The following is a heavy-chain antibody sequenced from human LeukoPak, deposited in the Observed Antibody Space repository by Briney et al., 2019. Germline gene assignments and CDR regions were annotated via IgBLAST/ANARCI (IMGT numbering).Heavy chain of an antibody. CDR2: ISYDGSNK. Sequence: PGGSLRLSCAASGFTFSSYAMYWVRQAPGKGLEWVAVISYDGSNKYYADSVKGRFTISRDNSKNTLYLQMNSLRAEDTAVYYCARDFGYYDSSGYPSYYFDYWGQGTLVTVSS. V-gene: IGHV3-30-3*01. D-gene: IGHD3-22*01. CDR1: GFTFSSYA. J-gene: IGHJ4*02. CDR3: ARDFGYYDSSGYPSYYFDY.